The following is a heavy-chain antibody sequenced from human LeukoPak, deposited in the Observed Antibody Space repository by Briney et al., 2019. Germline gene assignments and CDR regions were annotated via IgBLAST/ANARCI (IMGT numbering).Heavy chain of an antibody. Sequence: PGGSLRLSCAASGFTFSSYAMNWVRQAPGKGLEWISYINSGGSTIYYADSVKGRFTISRDNAKNSRSLQMNSLRAEDTAVYYFASRGLTEFHYFDFWGPGTLVTVSS. V-gene: IGHV3-48*03. D-gene: IGHD3-10*01. J-gene: IGHJ4*02. CDR1: GFTFSSYA. CDR3: ASRGLTEFHYFDF. CDR2: INSGGSTI.